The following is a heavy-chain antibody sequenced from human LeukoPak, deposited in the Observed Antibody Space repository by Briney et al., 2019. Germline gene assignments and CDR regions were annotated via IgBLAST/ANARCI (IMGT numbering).Heavy chain of an antibody. J-gene: IGHJ4*02. D-gene: IGHD3-16*01. CDR1: GGSFSGYY. CDR2: INHSGST. CDR3: ARWGSADYGDY. Sequence: SETLFLTCAVYGGSFSGYYWSWLRQPPGKGLEWIGEINHSGSTNYNPSLKSRVTISVDTSKNQFSLNLGSVTAADTAVYYCARWGSADYGDYWGQGTLVTVSS. V-gene: IGHV4-34*01.